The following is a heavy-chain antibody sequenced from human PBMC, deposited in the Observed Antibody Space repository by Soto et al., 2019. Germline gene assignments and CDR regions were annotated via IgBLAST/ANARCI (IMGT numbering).Heavy chain of an antibody. D-gene: IGHD1-1*01. CDR3: AKRYRSGYYYYGMDV. J-gene: IGHJ6*02. CDR1: GFTFSSYG. Sequence: SLRLSCAASGFTFSSYGMHWVRQAPGKGLEWVAVISYDGSNKYYADSVKGRFTITRDNSKNTLYLQMNSLRAEDTALYYCAKRYRSGYYYYGMDVWGQGTTVTVSS. CDR2: ISYDGSNK. V-gene: IGHV3-30*18.